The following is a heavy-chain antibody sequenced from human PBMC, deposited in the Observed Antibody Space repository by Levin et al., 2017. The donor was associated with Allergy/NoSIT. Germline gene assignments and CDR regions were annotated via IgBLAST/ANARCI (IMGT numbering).Heavy chain of an antibody. J-gene: IGHJ4*02. V-gene: IGHV2-5*01. D-gene: IGHD1-7*01. CDR1: GFSLSTSGVG. Sequence: ESGPTLVKHTQTHTLTCTFSGFSLSTSGVGVGWIRQPPGKALEWLALIYWHDDKRYSPSLKIRPTITKDTSKNQVVLTMTNLYPVDTATYYCAHTETGTNSFDYWGQGTLVTVSS. CDR2: IYWHDDK. CDR3: AHTETGTNSFDY.